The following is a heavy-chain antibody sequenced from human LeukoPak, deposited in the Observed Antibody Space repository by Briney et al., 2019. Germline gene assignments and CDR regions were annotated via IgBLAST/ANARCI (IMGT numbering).Heavy chain of an antibody. Sequence: SVKVSCKASGGTFSSYAISWVRQAPGQGLEWMGRIIPIFGIANYAQKFQGRVTITADKSTSTAYMELSSLRSEDTAVYYCAREAPHYGDLNWFDPWGQGALVTVSS. CDR3: AREAPHYGDLNWFDP. CDR1: GGTFSSYA. CDR2: IIPIFGIA. V-gene: IGHV1-69*04. D-gene: IGHD4-17*01. J-gene: IGHJ5*02.